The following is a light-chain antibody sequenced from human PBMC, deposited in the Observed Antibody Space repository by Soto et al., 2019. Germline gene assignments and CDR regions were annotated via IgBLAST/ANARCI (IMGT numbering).Light chain of an antibody. J-gene: IGLJ3*02. CDR1: SSDVGGYNY. Sequence: QSVLTQPASVSGSPGQWITISCTGTSSDVGGYNYVSWYQQHPGKAPKFLIYEVSNRPSGVSNRFSGSKSGNTASLTISGLQAEDEADYYCSSYTSTNTWVFGGGTKLTVL. V-gene: IGLV2-14*01. CDR3: SSYTSTNTWV. CDR2: EVS.